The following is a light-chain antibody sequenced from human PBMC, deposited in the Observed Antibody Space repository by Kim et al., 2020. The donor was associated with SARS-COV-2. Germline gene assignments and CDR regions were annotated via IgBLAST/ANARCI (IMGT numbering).Light chain of an antibody. CDR2: AAS. CDR1: QSISSY. CDR3: QQSYSSPPT. V-gene: IGKV1-39*01. J-gene: IGKJ4*01. Sequence: DIQMTQSPSSLSASVGDRVTITCRASQSISSYLNWYQQKPGKAPKLLIYAASSLESGVPSRFSGSESGTDFTLTISRLQPEDFATYYCQQSYSSPPTFGGGPRWISN.